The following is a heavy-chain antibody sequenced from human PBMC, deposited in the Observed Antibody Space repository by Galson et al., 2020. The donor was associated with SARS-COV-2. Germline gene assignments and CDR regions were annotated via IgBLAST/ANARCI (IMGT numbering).Heavy chain of an antibody. Sequence: GESLKISCAASGFTFSSYAMHWVRQAPGKGLEWVAVISYDGSNKYYADSVKGRFTITRDNSKNTLYLQMNSLRAEDPAVYYCASEGIAVAGNSFDYWGQGTLVTVSS. D-gene: IGHD6-19*01. J-gene: IGHJ4*02. V-gene: IGHV3-30*04. CDR3: ASEGIAVAGNSFDY. CDR2: ISYDGSNK. CDR1: GFTFSSYA.